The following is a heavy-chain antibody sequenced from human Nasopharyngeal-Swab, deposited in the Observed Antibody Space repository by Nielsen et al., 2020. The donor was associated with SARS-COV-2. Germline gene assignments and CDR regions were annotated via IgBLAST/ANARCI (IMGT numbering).Heavy chain of an antibody. CDR3: ARARYNWNLDYFDY. CDR1: EFTFNNYW. Sequence: GESLKISCAASEFTFNNYWMSWVRQAPGKGLEWVANIKQDGGERYYVDSVKGRFTISRDNAKNSLFLQMNSLRAKDTAVYYCARARYNWNLDYFDYWGQGTLVTVSS. J-gene: IGHJ4*02. CDR2: IKQDGGER. D-gene: IGHD1-7*01. V-gene: IGHV3-7*01.